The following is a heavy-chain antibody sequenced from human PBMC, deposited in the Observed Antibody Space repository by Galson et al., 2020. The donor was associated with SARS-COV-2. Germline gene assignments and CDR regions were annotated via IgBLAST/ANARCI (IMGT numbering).Heavy chain of an antibody. CDR1: GYTFISHD. V-gene: IGHV1-8*01. CDR2: MNPDNGNT. CDR3: ARGRFFTLLPFDY. J-gene: IGHJ4*02. D-gene: IGHD3-22*01. Sequence: ASVKVSCKASGYTFISHDINWVRQAPGQGLKWMGWMNPDNGNTGYSQNFQGRVTMTRDTSISTAYMELSSLRSEDTAVYYCARGRFFTLLPFDYWGQGTLVTVSS.